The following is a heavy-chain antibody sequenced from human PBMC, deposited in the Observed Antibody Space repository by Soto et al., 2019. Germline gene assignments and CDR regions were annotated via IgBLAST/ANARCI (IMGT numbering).Heavy chain of an antibody. J-gene: IGHJ3*02. Sequence: GGSLRLSCAASGFTFSSYEMNWVRQAPGKGLEWVSYISSSGSTIYYADSVKGRFTISRDNAKNSLYLQMNSLRAEDTAVYYCARGSGYSHYDAFDIWDQGTMVTVSS. CDR3: ARGSGYSHYDAFDI. CDR1: GFTFSSYE. CDR2: ISSSGSTI. D-gene: IGHD5-18*01. V-gene: IGHV3-48*03.